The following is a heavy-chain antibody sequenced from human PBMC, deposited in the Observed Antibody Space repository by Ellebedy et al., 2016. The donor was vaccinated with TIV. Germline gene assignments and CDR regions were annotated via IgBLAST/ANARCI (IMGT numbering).Heavy chain of an antibody. V-gene: IGHV3-48*01. CDR3: ARIFGANHFDY. CDR1: GFTSINYG. Sequence: GESLKISCEGSGFTSINYGMNWVRQAPGKGLEWISYISGNGSIIYYADSVKGRFTISRDHAKNSLYLQLNSLRTEDTAVYYWARIFGANHFDYWGQGTLVTVSS. CDR2: ISGNGSII. D-gene: IGHD3-10*01. J-gene: IGHJ4*02.